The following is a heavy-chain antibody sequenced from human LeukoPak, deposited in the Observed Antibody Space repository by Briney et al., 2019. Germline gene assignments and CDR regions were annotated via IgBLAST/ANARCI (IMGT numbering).Heavy chain of an antibody. Sequence: PGGSLTLSCAASGFTFSSYGMSWVRQAPGKGLEWVSAISGSGGSTYYADSVKGRFTISRDNSKNIVYLQMSSLRAEDTAVYYCAKDQGSGYYSGYFDYWGQGTLVTVSS. D-gene: IGHD3-22*01. J-gene: IGHJ4*02. V-gene: IGHV3-23*01. CDR2: ISGSGGST. CDR3: AKDQGSGYYSGYFDY. CDR1: GFTFSSYG.